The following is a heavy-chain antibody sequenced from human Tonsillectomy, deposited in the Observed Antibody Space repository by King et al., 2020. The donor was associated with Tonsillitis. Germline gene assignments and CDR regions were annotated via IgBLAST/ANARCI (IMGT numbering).Heavy chain of an antibody. D-gene: IGHD3-10*01. CDR2: IRFDGSNE. CDR1: GFTFSSYG. J-gene: IGHJ3*02. Sequence: VQLVESGGGVVQPGGSLRLSCAASGFTFSSYGMNWVRQAPGKGLEWVAFIRFDGSNEYYADSVKGRFTISRDNSKNTLYLQMSSLRVEDTAVYYCAKDGEWGLLSTASAFDIWGQGTMVTVSS. CDR3: AKDGEWGLLSTASAFDI. V-gene: IGHV3-30*02.